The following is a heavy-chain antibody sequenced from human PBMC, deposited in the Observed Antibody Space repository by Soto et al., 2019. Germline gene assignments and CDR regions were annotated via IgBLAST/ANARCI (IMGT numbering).Heavy chain of an antibody. CDR1: GGTFGSYA. D-gene: IGHD2-2*01. V-gene: IGHV1-69*13. CDR3: AREAPYCTSATCPKFYDMDV. CDR2: IIPILNSP. Sequence: SVKVSCKASGGTFGSYAITWVRRAPGQGLEWLGGIIPILNSPAYAQKFKARVVITADEITNTAYMELNGLRFDDTAVYYCAREAPYCTSATCPKFYDMDVWGQGTTVTVSS. J-gene: IGHJ6*02.